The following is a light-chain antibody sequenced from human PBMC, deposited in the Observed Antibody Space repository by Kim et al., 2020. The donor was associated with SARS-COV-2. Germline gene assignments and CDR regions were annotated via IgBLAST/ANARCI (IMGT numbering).Light chain of an antibody. CDR1: SSNIGAGYD. V-gene: IGLV1-40*01. Sequence: PGQRVTISCTRSSSNIGAGYDVHWYQQLPGTAPKLLIYGNSNRPSGVPDRFSGSKSGTSASLAITGLQAEDEADYYCQSYDSSLSVFGTGTKVTVL. CDR3: QSYDSSLSV. J-gene: IGLJ1*01. CDR2: GNS.